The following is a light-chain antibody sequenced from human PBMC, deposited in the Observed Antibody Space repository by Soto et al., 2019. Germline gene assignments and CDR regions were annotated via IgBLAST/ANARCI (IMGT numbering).Light chain of an antibody. CDR3: MQALQTPT. Sequence: DLVMTQSPLSLPVTPGEPASISCRSSQSLLHSNGYNYLDWYLQKPGQSPQLLIYLGSNRASGVPDRFSGSGSGTEFTLKISRVEAEDVGVYYCMQALQTPTFGGGTKVEIK. J-gene: IGKJ4*01. CDR2: LGS. CDR1: QSLLHSNGYNY. V-gene: IGKV2-28*01.